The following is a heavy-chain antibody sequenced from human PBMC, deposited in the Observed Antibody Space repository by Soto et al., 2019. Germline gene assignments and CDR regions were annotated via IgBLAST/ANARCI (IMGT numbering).Heavy chain of an antibody. J-gene: IGHJ4*02. D-gene: IGHD5-12*01. Sequence: GSLRLSCAASGFTFSSYWMSWVRQAPGKGLEWVANIKPDGSEQYYVDSVKGRFTISRDNAKNSLYLQVNSLRAEDTAVYYCARDWRDGYTHGPDYWGQGTLVTVS. CDR1: GFTFSSYW. V-gene: IGHV3-7*04. CDR2: IKPDGSEQ. CDR3: ARDWRDGYTHGPDY.